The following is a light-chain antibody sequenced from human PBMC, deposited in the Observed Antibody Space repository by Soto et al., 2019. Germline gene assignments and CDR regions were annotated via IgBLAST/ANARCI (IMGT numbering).Light chain of an antibody. CDR3: ETWDSSLSAVL. V-gene: IGLV1-51*01. CDR2: DNN. CDR1: NSNIGYNY. J-gene: IGLJ2*01. Sequence: QSVLTQPPSMSATPGQKVTISCSGSNSNIGYNYVSWYQQLPGTAPKLFIYDNNKRPSGISDRFSGSKSGTSATLAITGLRTGDEADYYCETWDSSLSAVLFGGGTKLTVL.